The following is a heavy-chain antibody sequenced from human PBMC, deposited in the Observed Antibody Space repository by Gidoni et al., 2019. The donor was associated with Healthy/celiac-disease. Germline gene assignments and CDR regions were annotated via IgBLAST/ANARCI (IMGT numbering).Heavy chain of an antibody. CDR1: GSTFTGYY. D-gene: IGHD1-26*01. CDR2: INPNSGGT. V-gene: IGHV1-2*02. Sequence: QVQLVHSGAEVKKPGASVEVACQASGSTFTGYYMHWGRQAPGQGLEWMGWINPNSGGTNDAQKFQGRVTMTRDTSISTAYMELSRLRSDDTAVYYCARGPSVGATTHWGQGTLVTVSS. CDR3: ARGPSVGATTH. J-gene: IGHJ4*02.